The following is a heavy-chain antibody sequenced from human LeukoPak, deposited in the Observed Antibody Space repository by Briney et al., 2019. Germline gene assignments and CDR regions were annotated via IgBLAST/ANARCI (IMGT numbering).Heavy chain of an antibody. CDR2: IYYSGSI. CDR3: ARNYDSSGYTAFGY. V-gene: IGHV4-59*01. J-gene: IGHJ4*02. Sequence: SETLSLTCTVSGGSISSYYWSWIRQPPRKGLEWIGHIYYSGSINYNPSLKSRVTISVDTSKNQFSLKLSSVTAADTAVYYCARNYDSSGYTAFGYWGRGTLVTVSS. CDR1: GGSISSYY. D-gene: IGHD3-22*01.